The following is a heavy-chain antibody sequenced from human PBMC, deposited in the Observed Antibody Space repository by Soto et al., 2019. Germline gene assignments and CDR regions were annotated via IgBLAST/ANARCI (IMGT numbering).Heavy chain of an antibody. CDR1: GYNFTSYW. CDR2: IDPSDSYT. CDR3: ARCGYDSSGYYRPFDY. D-gene: IGHD3-22*01. J-gene: IGHJ4*02. V-gene: IGHV5-10-1*01. Sequence: GESLKISCKGSGYNFTSYWISWVRQKPGKGLKWMGRIDPSDSYTNDSPSFQGHVTMSVDKSISTAYLQWSSLKASDTAMYYCARCGYDSSGYYRPFDYWGQGTLVTVS.